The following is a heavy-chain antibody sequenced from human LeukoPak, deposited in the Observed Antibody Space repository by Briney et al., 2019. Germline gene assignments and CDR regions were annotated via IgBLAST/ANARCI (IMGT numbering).Heavy chain of an antibody. CDR2: IIPIFGTA. Sequence: SVKVSCKASGGTFSSYAISWVRQARGQGLEWMGGIIPIFGTANYAQKFQGRVTITADESTSTAYMELSSLRSEDTAVYYCASIGNDYVWGSYRYPFDYWGQGTLVTVSS. J-gene: IGHJ4*02. CDR1: GGTFSSYA. D-gene: IGHD3-16*02. V-gene: IGHV1-69*13. CDR3: ASIGNDYVWGSYRYPFDY.